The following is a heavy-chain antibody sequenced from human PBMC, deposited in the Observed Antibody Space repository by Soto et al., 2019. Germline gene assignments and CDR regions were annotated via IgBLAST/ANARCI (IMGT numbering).Heavy chain of an antibody. J-gene: IGHJ3*02. CDR3: ARSRGYSYGYLGTMIVGRPGAFDI. D-gene: IGHD5-18*01. V-gene: IGHV4-59*01. CDR2: IYYSGST. Sequence: SETLSLTCTVSGGSISRYYWSWIRQPPGKGLEWSGDIYYSGSTNYNPSLKSRVTISVDTSKNQFSLKLSSVTAADTAVYYCARSRGYSYGYLGTMIVGRPGAFDIWGQGTMVTVSS. CDR1: GGSISRYY.